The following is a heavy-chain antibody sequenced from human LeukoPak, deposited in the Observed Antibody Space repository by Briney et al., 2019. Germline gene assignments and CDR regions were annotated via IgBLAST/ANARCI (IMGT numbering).Heavy chain of an antibody. Sequence: GGSLRLSCAASGFTFCSYAMHWVRQAPGKGLDWVAVISYDGSNKYYADSVKGRFTISRDNSKNTLYLQMNSLRAEDTAVYYCAGETYGNFDYWGQGTLVTVSS. CDR1: GFTFCSYA. D-gene: IGHD4-17*01. CDR3: AGETYGNFDY. V-gene: IGHV3-30-3*01. J-gene: IGHJ4*02. CDR2: ISYDGSNK.